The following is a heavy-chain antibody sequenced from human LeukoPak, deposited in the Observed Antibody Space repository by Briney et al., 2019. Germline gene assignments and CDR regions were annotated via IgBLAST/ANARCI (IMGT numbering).Heavy chain of an antibody. J-gene: IGHJ4*02. D-gene: IGHD3-10*01. V-gene: IGHV3-48*04. CDR3: ASDGGYYGSGSYFDY. CDR1: GFTFSSYS. Sequence: QPGGSLRLSCAASGFTFSSYSMNWVRQAPGKGLEWVSYISSSSSTIYYADSVKGRFTISRDNAKNSLYLQMNSLRAEDTAVYYCASDGGYYGSGSYFDYWGQGTLVTVSS. CDR2: ISSSSSTI.